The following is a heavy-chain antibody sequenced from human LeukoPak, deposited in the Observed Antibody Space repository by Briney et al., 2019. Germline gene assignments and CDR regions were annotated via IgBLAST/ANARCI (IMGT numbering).Heavy chain of an antibody. V-gene: IGHV3-48*01. CDR2: ISDSGNSI. CDR3: ARDHGGYNYGRRSFDY. D-gene: IGHD5-24*01. J-gene: IGHJ4*02. CDR1: GFTFSRYR. Sequence: PGGSLRLSCAASGFTFSRYRMNWVRQAPGKGVEWVSYISDSGNSINYADSVKGRFTISRDNAKNSLYLQMNSLRGEDTSVYYCARDHGGYNYGRRSFDYCGRGTLVTVSS.